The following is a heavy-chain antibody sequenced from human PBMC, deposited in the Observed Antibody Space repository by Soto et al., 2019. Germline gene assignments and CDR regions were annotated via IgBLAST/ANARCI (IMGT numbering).Heavy chain of an antibody. D-gene: IGHD3-10*01. V-gene: IGHV1-2*02. CDR2: INPNSGGT. CDR3: ARGRYYYGSGSLYFDY. CDR1: GYTFTVYY. Sequence: ASVKVSCKASGYTFTVYYMHCVGQAPGRGLEWMGWINPNSGGTNYAQKFQGRVTMTRDTSISTAYMELSRLRSDDTAVYYCARGRYYYGSGSLYFDYWGQGTLVTVSS. J-gene: IGHJ4*02.